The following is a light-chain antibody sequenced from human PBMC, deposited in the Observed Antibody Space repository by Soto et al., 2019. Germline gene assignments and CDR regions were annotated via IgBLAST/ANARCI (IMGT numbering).Light chain of an antibody. CDR3: QQYNSYPWT. CDR1: QSISSW. Sequence: DIQMTHSPSILSASVGDRVTITCRASQSISSWLAWYQQKPGKAPNLLIYKASSLERGVPSRFSGSGSGTEFTLTISSLQPEDFATYYCQQYNSYPWTFGQGTKVDIK. CDR2: KAS. J-gene: IGKJ1*01. V-gene: IGKV1-5*03.